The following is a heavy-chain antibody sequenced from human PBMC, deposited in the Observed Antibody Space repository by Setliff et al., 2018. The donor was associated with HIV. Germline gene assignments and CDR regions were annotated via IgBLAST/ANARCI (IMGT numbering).Heavy chain of an antibody. CDR2: ISDSGNTI. Sequence: PGGSLRLSCAASGFSFGDYYMTWIRQAPGKGLEWVSYISDSGNTISYADSVKGRFTISRDNAKNSLFLQMNSLRAEDTAVYYCADFTVSGPPIWGQGTMVTVSS. J-gene: IGHJ3*02. V-gene: IGHV3-11*04. CDR1: GFSFGDYY. CDR3: ADFTVSGPPI. D-gene: IGHD6-19*01.